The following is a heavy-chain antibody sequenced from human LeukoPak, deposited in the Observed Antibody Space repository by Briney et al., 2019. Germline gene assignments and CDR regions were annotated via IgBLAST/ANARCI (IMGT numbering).Heavy chain of an antibody. CDR1: GGSTSSYY. CDR3: ASTTRGYSYGSRYYYYGMDV. CDR2: IYSTGTT. J-gene: IGHJ6*02. V-gene: IGHV4-59*01. D-gene: IGHD5-18*01. Sequence: SETLSLTCTVSGGSTSSYYWSWIRQPPGRGLEWIGFIYSTGTTNYIPSLKSRVTISVDTSKNQFSLKLSSVTAADTAVYYCASTTRGYSYGSRYYYYGMDVWGQGTTVTVSS.